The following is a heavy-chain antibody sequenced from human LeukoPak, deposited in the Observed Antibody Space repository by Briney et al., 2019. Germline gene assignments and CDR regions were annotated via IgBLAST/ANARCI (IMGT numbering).Heavy chain of an antibody. Sequence: PGGSLRLSCAASGFTFSSYAMSWVRQAPGKGLEWVSAISGSGGSTYYADSVKGRFTISRDNSKNTLYLQMNSLRAEDTAVYYCASPRLPHPYCSGGSCPRRHNWFDPWGQGTLVTVSS. CDR3: ASPRLPHPYCSGGSCPRRHNWFDP. D-gene: IGHD2-15*01. J-gene: IGHJ5*02. CDR2: ISGSGGST. V-gene: IGHV3-23*01. CDR1: GFTFSSYA.